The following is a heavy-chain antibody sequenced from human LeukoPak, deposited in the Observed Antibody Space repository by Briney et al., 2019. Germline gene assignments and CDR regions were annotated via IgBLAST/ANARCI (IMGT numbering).Heavy chain of an antibody. D-gene: IGHD6-6*01. V-gene: IGHV3-23*01. CDR3: AKEYTSSYNYFDY. CDR1: GFTFGAYA. J-gene: IGHJ4*02. Sequence: GGSLRLSCAASGFTFGAYAMSWVRQAPGKGLDWVSAIIVSGAVTYYADSVKGRFTISRDNSMDTLYLQMNSLRAEDTAIYYCAKEYTSSYNYFDYWGQGTLVTVSS. CDR2: IIVSGAVT.